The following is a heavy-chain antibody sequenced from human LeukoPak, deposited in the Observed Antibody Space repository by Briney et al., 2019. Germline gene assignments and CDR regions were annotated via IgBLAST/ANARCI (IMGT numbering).Heavy chain of an antibody. CDR3: SRGSGWLSVY. V-gene: IGHV3-49*03. CDR2: ISGGTT. CDR1: GFTFGEYL. D-gene: IGHD6-19*01. J-gene: IGHJ4*02. Sequence: GGSLRLSCTASGFTFGEYLMSWFRQAPGKGLEWIGFISGGTTEYAESVKGRFTISRDDSTSIAYLQMNSLTTEDTAVYYCSRGSGWLSVYWGQGTLVTVSS.